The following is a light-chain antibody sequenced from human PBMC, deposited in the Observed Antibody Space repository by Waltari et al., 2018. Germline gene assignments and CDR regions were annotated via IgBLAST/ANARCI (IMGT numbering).Light chain of an antibody. Sequence: QSALAQPASVSGSPGQSITIPCSGSSSDVGNYDLFSCYQHHPNKPPTVIIYEVNKPPSGISNRFAGSKSDNTASLTISGLQAEDEAHYYCCSYAGSFRHVLFGGGTKLTVL. V-gene: IGLV2-23*02. J-gene: IGLJ2*01. CDR2: EVN. CDR3: CSYAGSFRHVL. CDR1: SSDVGNYDL.